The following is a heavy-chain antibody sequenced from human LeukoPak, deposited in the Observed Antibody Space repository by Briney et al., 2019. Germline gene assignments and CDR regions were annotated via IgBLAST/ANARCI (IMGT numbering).Heavy chain of an antibody. Sequence: TSETLSLTCSVSGYSISSGNYWGLIRQPPGKGLEWIGSIYHSGSTYYNPSLKSRVTMSVDTSKNQFSLKLRSVTAADTALYYCTRGNSDNFPPYIDYWGQGTLVTVSS. V-gene: IGHV4-38-2*02. CDR3: TRGNSDNFPPYIDY. D-gene: IGHD4-23*01. J-gene: IGHJ4*02. CDR2: IYHSGST. CDR1: GYSISSGNY.